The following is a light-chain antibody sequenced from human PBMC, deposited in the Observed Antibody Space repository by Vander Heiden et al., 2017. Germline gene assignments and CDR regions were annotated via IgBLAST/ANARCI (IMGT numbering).Light chain of an antibody. V-gene: IGKV1-39*01. J-gene: IGKJ4*01. Sequence: DIHITHSPSSLSASVGDIVTFTCRASQIIRNYLNWYQQKPGKAHELLICAASSLQSGVPSRFSGSGSGTDFTLTISSLQTEDVATYYCQQSFSTPLTFGAGNKVEIK. CDR3: QQSFSTPLT. CDR1: QIIRNY. CDR2: AAS.